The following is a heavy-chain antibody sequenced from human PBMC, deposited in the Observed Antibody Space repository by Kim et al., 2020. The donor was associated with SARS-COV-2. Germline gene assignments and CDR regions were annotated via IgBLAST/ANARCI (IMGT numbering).Heavy chain of an antibody. V-gene: IGHV1-69*01. CDR3: ARGIRSYYYYYGMDV. D-gene: IGHD2-15*01. Sequence: QKFQGRVTITADESTSTAYMELSSLRSEDTAVYYCARGIRSYYYYYGMDVWGQGTTVTVSS. J-gene: IGHJ6*02.